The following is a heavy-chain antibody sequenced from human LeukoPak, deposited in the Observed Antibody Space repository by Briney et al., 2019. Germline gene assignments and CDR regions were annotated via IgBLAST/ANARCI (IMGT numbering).Heavy chain of an antibody. CDR2: IKQDGSEK. CDR3: ARGGSSWPFDY. Sequence: GGSLRLSCAASGFTFSSYWMSWVRQAPGKGLEWVSNIKQDGSEKYYVDSVKGRFTISRDNAKNSLYLQMNGLRAEDTAVYYCARGGSSWPFDYWGQGTLVTVSS. V-gene: IGHV3-7*01. D-gene: IGHD6-13*01. CDR1: GFTFSSYW. J-gene: IGHJ4*02.